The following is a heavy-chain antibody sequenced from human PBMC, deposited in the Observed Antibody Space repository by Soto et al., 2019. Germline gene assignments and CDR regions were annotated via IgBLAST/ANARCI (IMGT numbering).Heavy chain of an antibody. Sequence: SQTLSLTCAISGDSVSSNSAAWNWIRQSPSRGLEWLGRTYYRSEWYNDYAVSVKSRITINPDTSKNQFSLQLNSVTPEDTAVYYCARGTVLLWFGELSTWFDPWGQGTLVTVS. CDR2: TYYRSEWYN. V-gene: IGHV6-1*01. CDR1: GDSVSSNSAA. J-gene: IGHJ5*02. D-gene: IGHD3-10*01. CDR3: ARGTVLLWFGELSTWFDP.